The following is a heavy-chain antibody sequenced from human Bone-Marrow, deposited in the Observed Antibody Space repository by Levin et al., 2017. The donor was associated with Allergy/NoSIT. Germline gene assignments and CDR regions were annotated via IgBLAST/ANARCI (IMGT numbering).Heavy chain of an antibody. J-gene: IGHJ5*02. CDR2: INQGGST. V-gene: IGHV4-34*01. CDR3: ARGKQWLPLSGFDP. CDR1: GGSLRAYY. D-gene: IGHD6-19*01. Sequence: SQTLSLTCGVYGGSLRAYYWSWIRQPPGKGLEWIGQINQGGSTNYNPSLKSRATMSVDTSKNQFSLRLTSVTAADTGVYFCARGKQWLPLSGFDPWGQGALVTVSS.